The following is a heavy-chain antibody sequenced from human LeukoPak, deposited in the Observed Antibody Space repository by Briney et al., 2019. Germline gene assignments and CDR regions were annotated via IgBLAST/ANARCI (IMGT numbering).Heavy chain of an antibody. CDR2: IYYNGNT. D-gene: IGHD1-14*01. V-gene: IGHV4-59*12. Sequence: AETLSLTCTVSGGSISNYYWSWIRQPPGKGLEWIGYIYYNGNTNCNPSLKSRVTISLDTSKNQISLKLSSVTAADTAVYYCARGPASFDYWGQGTLVTVSS. CDR1: GGSISNYY. CDR3: ARGPASFDY. J-gene: IGHJ4*02.